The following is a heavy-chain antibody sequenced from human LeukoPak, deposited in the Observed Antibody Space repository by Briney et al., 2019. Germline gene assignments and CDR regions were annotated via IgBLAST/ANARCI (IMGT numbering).Heavy chain of an antibody. J-gene: IGHJ4*02. CDR3: ARGRIAARPPLGY. CDR1: GFTFSNYS. V-gene: IGHV3-21*01. CDR2: ISSSSSYI. D-gene: IGHD6-6*01. Sequence: GGSLRLSCAASGFTFSNYSMNWVRQAPGKGLEWVSSISSSSSYIYYADSVKGRFTISRDNAKNSLYLQMNSLRAEDTAVYYCARGRIAARPPLGYWGQGTLVAVSS.